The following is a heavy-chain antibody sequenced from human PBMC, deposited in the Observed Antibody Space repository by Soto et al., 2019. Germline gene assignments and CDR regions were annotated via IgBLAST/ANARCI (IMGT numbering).Heavy chain of an antibody. V-gene: IGHV3-23*01. CDR2: ISGSGGST. CDR3: AKGIGYCSSTSCFGRYYYYGMDV. D-gene: IGHD2-2*01. J-gene: IGHJ6*02. Sequence: EVQLLESGGGLVQPGGSLRLSCAASGFTFSSYAMSWVRQAPGKGLEWVSAISGSGGSTYYADSVKGRFTISRDNSKNTLYLQMNSLRAEDTAVYYCAKGIGYCSSTSCFGRYYYYGMDVWGQGTTVTVSS. CDR1: GFTFSSYA.